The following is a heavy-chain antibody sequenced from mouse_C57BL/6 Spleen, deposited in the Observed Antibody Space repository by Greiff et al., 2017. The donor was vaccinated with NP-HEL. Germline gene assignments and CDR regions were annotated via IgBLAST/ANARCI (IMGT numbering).Heavy chain of an antibody. CDR1: GYTFTSYW. CDR3: ARGGSFITPSYYFDY. V-gene: IGHV1-64*01. D-gene: IGHD1-1*01. Sequence: QVQLQQPGAELVKPGASVKLSCKASGYTFTSYWMHWVKQRPGQGLEWIGMIHPNSGSTNYNEKFKSKATLTVDKSSSTAYMQLSSLTSEDSAVYYCARGGSFITPSYYFDYWGQGTTLTVSS. CDR2: IHPNSGST. J-gene: IGHJ2*01.